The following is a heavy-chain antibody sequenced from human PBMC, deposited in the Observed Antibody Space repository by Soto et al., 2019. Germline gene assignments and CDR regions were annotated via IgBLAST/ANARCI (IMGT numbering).Heavy chain of an antibody. CDR3: ARDPRISGGGGRIAY. CDR2: INPNSGGT. D-gene: IGHD3-16*01. Sequence: ASVKVSCKASGYTFTGYYMHWVRQAPGQGLEWMGWINPNSGGTNYAQKFQGWVTMTRDTSISTAYMELSRLRSDDPAVYYCARDPRISGGGGRIAYWGQGTRVTVSS. V-gene: IGHV1-2*04. J-gene: IGHJ4*02. CDR1: GYTFTGYY.